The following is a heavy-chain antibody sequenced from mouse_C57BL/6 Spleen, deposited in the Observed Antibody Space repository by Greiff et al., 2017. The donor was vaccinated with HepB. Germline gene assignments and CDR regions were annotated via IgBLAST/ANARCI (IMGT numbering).Heavy chain of an antibody. CDR2: IWSDGST. Sequence: VQLQESGPGLVAPSQSLSITCTVSGFSLTSYGVHWVRQPPGKGLEWLVVIWSDGSTTYNSARKSRLSISKDNSKSQVFLKMNSLQTDDTAMYYCARHPRNLYAMDYWGQGTSVTVSS. CDR3: ARHPRNLYAMDY. V-gene: IGHV2-6-1*01. CDR1: GFSLTSYG. J-gene: IGHJ4*01.